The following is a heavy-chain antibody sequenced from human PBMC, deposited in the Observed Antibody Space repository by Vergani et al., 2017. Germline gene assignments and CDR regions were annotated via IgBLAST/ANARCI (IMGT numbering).Heavy chain of an antibody. J-gene: IGHJ4*02. Sequence: QVQLVESGGGVVQPGRSLRLSCAASGFTFSSYGMHWVRQAPGKGLEWVAFIRYDGSNKYYADSVKGRFTISRDNSKNTLYLQMNSLRAEDTAVYYCARGGKGIIMVVPSTHLWGQGTQVSVS. V-gene: IGHV3-30*02. CDR1: GFTFSSYG. CDR2: IRYDGSNK. D-gene: IGHD2-15*01. CDR3: ARGGKGIIMVVPSTHL.